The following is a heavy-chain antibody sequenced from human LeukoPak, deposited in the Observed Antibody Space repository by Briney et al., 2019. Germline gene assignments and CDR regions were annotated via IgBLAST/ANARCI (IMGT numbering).Heavy chain of an antibody. J-gene: IGHJ6*02. D-gene: IGHD1-26*01. CDR1: GGSFSGYY. Sequence: PSETLSLTCAVYGGSFSGYYWSWIRQPPGTGLEWIGEINHSGSTNYNPSLKSRVTISVDTSKNQFSLKLSSVTAADTAVYYCARAGGNYYDYYGMDVWGQGTTVTVSS. CDR2: INHSGST. V-gene: IGHV4-34*01. CDR3: ARAGGNYYDYYGMDV.